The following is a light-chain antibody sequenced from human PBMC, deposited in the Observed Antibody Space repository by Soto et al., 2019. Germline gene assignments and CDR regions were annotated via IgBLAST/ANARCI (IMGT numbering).Light chain of an antibody. Sequence: DMVLTQSPCTLSFSPGERATLSCRASQSVSSKYLAWYQQKPGQAPRVLIYGASIRATGIPERFSGGGSGTDFTLTITRLEPEDFAVYYCQQYGSSLFTFGPGTKVDIK. V-gene: IGKV3-20*01. J-gene: IGKJ3*01. CDR1: QSVSSKY. CDR2: GAS. CDR3: QQYGSSLFT.